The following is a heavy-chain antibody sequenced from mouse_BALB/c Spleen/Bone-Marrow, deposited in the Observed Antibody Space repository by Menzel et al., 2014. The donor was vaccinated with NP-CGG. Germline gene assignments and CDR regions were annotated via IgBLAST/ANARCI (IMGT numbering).Heavy chain of an antibody. J-gene: IGHJ4*01. CDR1: GFTFSSYT. CDR2: ITSGGGYT. Sequence: EVMLVESGGGLVKPGGSLKLSCAASGFTFSSYTMSWVRQTPEKRLEWVATITSGGGYTYYPDSVKGRFTISRDNAKSTLYLQMSSLKSEDTAMYYCTRDLYGGYSYYAMDYWGQGTSVTVSS. D-gene: IGHD2-3*01. V-gene: IGHV5-6-4*01. CDR3: TRDLYGGYSYYAMDY.